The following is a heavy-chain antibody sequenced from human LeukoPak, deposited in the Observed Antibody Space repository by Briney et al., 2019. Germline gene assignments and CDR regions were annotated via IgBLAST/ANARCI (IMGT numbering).Heavy chain of an antibody. D-gene: IGHD2-15*01. V-gene: IGHV3-23*01. CDR3: AKPGRYCSGGSCYSQFDY. J-gene: IGHJ4*02. CDR1: GFTFSCYA. CDR2: ISGSGGST. Sequence: GGSLRLSCAASGFTFSCYAMSWVRQAPGKWLEWVSAISGSGGSTYYADSVKGRFTISRDNSKNTLYLQMNSLRAEDTAVYYCAKPGRYCSGGSCYSQFDYWGQGTLVTVSS.